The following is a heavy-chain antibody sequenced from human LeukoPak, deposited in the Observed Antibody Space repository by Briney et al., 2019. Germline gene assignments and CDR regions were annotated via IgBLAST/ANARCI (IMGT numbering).Heavy chain of an antibody. CDR2: ISSSSSYI. Sequence: GGSLRLSCAASGFTFSSYSINWIRQAPGKGLEWVSSISSSSSYIYYADSVKGRFTISRDNAKNSLYLQMNSLRAEDTAVYYCASSVKGQLVHWFDPWGQGTLVTVSS. D-gene: IGHD6-6*01. V-gene: IGHV3-21*01. CDR1: GFTFSSYS. CDR3: ASSVKGQLVHWFDP. J-gene: IGHJ5*02.